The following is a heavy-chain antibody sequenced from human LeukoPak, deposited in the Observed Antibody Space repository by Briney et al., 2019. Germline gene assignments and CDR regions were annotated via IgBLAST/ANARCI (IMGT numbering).Heavy chain of an antibody. CDR1: GFTLSAHG. CDR3: ARAPPWFGDKHYGLDV. Sequence: GSLSLSCAGEGFTLSAHGMSWVRQAPGKGLEWVSSISSRDTTTNYADSVKGRFTISRDGSKNTLYLHLNSLRAEDTAVYYCARAPPWFGDKHYGLDVWGQGTTVTVSS. V-gene: IGHV3-23*01. CDR2: ISSRDTTT. J-gene: IGHJ6*02. D-gene: IGHD3-10*01.